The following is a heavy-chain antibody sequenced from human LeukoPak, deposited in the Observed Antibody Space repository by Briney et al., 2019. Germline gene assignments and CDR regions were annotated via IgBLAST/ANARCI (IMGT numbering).Heavy chain of an antibody. CDR2: INHSGST. V-gene: IGHV4-34*01. D-gene: IGHD1-7*01. CDR1: GGSFSGYY. Sequence: PSETLSLTCAVYGGSFSGYYRSWIRQPPGKGLEWIGEINHSGSTNYNPSLKSRVTISVDTSKNQFSLKLSSVTAADTAVYYCARGQKTSAFDIWGQGTMVTVSS. J-gene: IGHJ3*02. CDR3: ARGQKTSAFDI.